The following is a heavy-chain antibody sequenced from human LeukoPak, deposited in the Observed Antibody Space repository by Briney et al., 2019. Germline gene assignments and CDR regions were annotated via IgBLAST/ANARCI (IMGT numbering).Heavy chain of an antibody. D-gene: IGHD2-2*01. CDR3: AASPYCSSTSCFAHFDI. CDR2: IVVGSGNT. CDR1: GFTFTSSA. J-gene: IGHJ3*02. V-gene: IGHV1-58*02. Sequence: ASVKVSCKASGFTFTSSAMQWVRQARGQRLEWIGWIVVGSGNTNYAQKFQERVTITRDMSTSTAYMELSSLRSEDTAVYYCAASPYCSSTSCFAHFDIWGQGTMVTVFS.